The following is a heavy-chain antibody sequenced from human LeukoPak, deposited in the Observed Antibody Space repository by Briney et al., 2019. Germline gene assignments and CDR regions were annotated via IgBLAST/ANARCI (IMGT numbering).Heavy chain of an antibody. D-gene: IGHD3-9*01. CDR2: IKQDGSEK. J-gene: IGHJ5*02. Sequence: GGSLRLSCAASGFTFSSYWMSWVRQAPGKGLEWVANIKQDGSEKYYVDSVKGRFTISRDNAKNSLYLQMNSLRAEDTAVYYCARSRYFDWLLLDPWGQGTLVTVSS. CDR3: ARSRYFDWLLLDP. CDR1: GFTFSSYW. V-gene: IGHV3-7*01.